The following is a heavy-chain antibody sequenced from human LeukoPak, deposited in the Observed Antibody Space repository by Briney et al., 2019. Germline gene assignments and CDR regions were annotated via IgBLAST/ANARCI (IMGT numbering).Heavy chain of an antibody. J-gene: IGHJ4*02. V-gene: IGHV3-66*01. D-gene: IGHD6-13*01. CDR3: AGDIAAGTFDY. CDR2: IYSGGST. Sequence: GGSLRLSCAASGFTVSSNYMSWVRQAPGKGLEWVSVIYSGGSTYYADSVKGRFTISRDNSENTLYLQMNSLRAEDTAVYYCAGDIAAGTFDYWGQGTLVTVSS. CDR1: GFTVSSNY.